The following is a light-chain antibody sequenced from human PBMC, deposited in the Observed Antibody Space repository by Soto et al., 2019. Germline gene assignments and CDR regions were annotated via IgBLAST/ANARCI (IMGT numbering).Light chain of an antibody. CDR1: SSDVGGYNY. V-gene: IGLV2-14*01. J-gene: IGLJ2*01. Sequence: QSALTQPASVSGSPGQSITISCTGTSSDVGGYNYVSWYQQHPGKAPKLMIYEVSNRPSGVSNRFSASKSGNTASLTISGLQAEDEADYYCTSYTSSSSYEVFGGGTKLTVL. CDR3: TSYTSSSSYEV. CDR2: EVS.